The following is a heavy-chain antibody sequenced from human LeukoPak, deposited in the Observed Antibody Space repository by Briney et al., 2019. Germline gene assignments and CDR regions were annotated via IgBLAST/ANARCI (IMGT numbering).Heavy chain of an antibody. Sequence: GSVKVSCKASGYTFTGYYMHWVRQAPGQGLEWMGWINPNSGGTNYAQKFQGRVTMTRDTSISTAYMELSRLRSDDTAVYYCARGGGGYDILTGYYIYDWFDPWGQGTLVTVSS. J-gene: IGHJ5*02. D-gene: IGHD3-9*01. CDR2: INPNSGGT. CDR3: ARGGGGYDILTGYYIYDWFDP. V-gene: IGHV1-2*02. CDR1: GYTFTGYY.